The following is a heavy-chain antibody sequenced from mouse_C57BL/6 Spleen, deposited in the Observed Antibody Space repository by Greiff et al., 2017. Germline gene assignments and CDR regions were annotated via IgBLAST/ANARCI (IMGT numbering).Heavy chain of an antibody. J-gene: IGHJ4*01. Sequence: VQLQQSVAELVRPGASVKLSCTASGFNIKNTYMHWVKQRPEQGLEWIGRIAPANGNTKYAPKFQGKATITADTSSNTAYLQLSSLTSEDTAIYYCSDYYGSIYGYAMDYWGQGTSVTVSS. CDR3: SDYYGSIYGYAMDY. D-gene: IGHD1-1*01. CDR2: IAPANGNT. V-gene: IGHV14-3*01. CDR1: GFNIKNTY.